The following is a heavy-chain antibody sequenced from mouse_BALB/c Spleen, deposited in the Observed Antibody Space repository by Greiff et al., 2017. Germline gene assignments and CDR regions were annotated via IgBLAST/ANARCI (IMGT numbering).Heavy chain of an antibody. V-gene: IGHV5-17*02. CDR3: ARERYYGSTSWRYFDV. J-gene: IGHJ1*01. D-gene: IGHD1-1*01. Sequence: EVKLMESGGGLVQPGGSRKLSCAASGFTFSSFGMHWVRQAPEKGLEWVAYISSGSRTIYYADTVKGRFTISRDNPKNTLFLQMTSLRSEDTAMYYCARERYYGSTSWRYFDVWGAGTTVTVSS. CDR1: GFTFSSFG. CDR2: ISSGSRTI.